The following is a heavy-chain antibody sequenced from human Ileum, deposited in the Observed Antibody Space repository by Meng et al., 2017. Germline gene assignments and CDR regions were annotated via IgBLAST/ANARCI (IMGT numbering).Heavy chain of an antibody. CDR1: SGSISSNTY. D-gene: IGHD4-23*01. CDR3: ARHGGYSPGF. CDR2: ISHSGRG. Sequence: VRPEGSGPGLVRPPVTRSLTCAVSSGSISSNTYWSWVRPPPGKGLEWIEQISHSGRGYCHPPLKSRVTMSVDKSKSQFPLMLTAVTAADTAIYYCARHGGYSPGFWGQGTLVTVSS. J-gene: IGHJ4*02. V-gene: IGHV4-4*03.